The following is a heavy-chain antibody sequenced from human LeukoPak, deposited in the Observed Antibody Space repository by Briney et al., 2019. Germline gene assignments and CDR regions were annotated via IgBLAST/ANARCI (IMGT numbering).Heavy chain of an antibody. CDR3: ARVSPLYSSSQVYNWFDP. CDR1: GGSISSSSYY. V-gene: IGHV4-39*01. D-gene: IGHD6-6*01. J-gene: IGHJ5*02. CDR2: MYHNGST. Sequence: SETLSLTCTVSGGSISSSSYYWGWIRQPPGKGLEWIGSMYHNGSTYYNPSLKSRVTISVDTSKNQFSLKLSSVTAADTAVYYCARVSPLYSSSQVYNWFDPWGQGTLVTVSS.